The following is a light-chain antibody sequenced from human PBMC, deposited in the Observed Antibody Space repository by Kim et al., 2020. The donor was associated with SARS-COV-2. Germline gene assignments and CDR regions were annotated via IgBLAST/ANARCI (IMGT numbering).Light chain of an antibody. V-gene: IGLV1-44*01. CDR1: SSNIGLHS. J-gene: IGLJ1*01. CDR3: AAWDDSLTGFV. CDR2: NNY. Sequence: QSVLTQPPSASGTPGQRVTISCSGSSSNIGLHSVSWYQQLPGTAPKLLIYNNYQSPSGVPDRFSGSRSGTSASLAISGLRSEDEAEYFCAAWDDSLTGFVFGSGTKVTVL.